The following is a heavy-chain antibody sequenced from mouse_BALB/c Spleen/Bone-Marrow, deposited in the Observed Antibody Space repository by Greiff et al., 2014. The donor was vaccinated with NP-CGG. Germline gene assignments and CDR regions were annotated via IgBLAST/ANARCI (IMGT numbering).Heavy chain of an antibody. V-gene: IGHV7-3*02. CDR3: ARDGAGGGGRRYDY. Sequence: EVMLVESGGGLVQPGGSLSLSCATSGFTFTDYYMNWVRQPPGKALEWLGFIRNKANGYTIEYSASVKGRFTITRDNSQSILYLQMNTLRANDSATYSGARDGAGGGGRRYDYWGQGTTLTVSS. J-gene: IGHJ2*01. CDR2: IRNKANGYTI. CDR1: GFTFTDYY. D-gene: IGHD2-12*01.